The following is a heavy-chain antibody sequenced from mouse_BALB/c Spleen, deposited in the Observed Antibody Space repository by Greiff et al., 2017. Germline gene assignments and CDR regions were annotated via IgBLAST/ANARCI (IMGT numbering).Heavy chain of an antibody. CDR1: GDSITSGY. Sequence: EVMLVESGPSLVKPSQTLSLTCSVTGDSITSGYWNWIRKFPGNKLEYMGYISYSGSTYYNPSLKSRISITRDTSKNQYYLQLNSVTTEDTATYYCARSYYGSSLYFDYWGQGTTLTVSS. J-gene: IGHJ2*01. CDR2: ISYSGST. CDR3: ARSYYGSSLYFDY. V-gene: IGHV3-8*02. D-gene: IGHD1-1*01.